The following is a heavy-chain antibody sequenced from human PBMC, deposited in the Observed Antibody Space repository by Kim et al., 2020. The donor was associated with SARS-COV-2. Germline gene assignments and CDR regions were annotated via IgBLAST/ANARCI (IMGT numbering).Heavy chain of an antibody. V-gene: IGHV4-59*01. CDR1: GGSISSYY. J-gene: IGHJ2*01. CDR2: IYYSGST. D-gene: IGHD5-12*01. Sequence: SQTLSLTCTVSGGSISSYYWSWIRQPPGKGLEWSGYIYYSGSTNYNPSLKSRVTISVDTSKNQFSLKLSSVTAADTAVYYCARDPRGWLQLTNYWYFDLWCRGTLVTVSS. CDR3: ARDPRGWLQLTNYWYFDL.